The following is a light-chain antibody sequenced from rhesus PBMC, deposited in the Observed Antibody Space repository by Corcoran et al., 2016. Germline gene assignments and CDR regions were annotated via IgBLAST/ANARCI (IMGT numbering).Light chain of an antibody. V-gene: IGKV1-33*02. CDR3: QQGYSTPT. J-gene: IGKJ1*01. Sequence: DIQMSQSPSSLSASVGDKVTITCRASQGISNALAWYQQKPGKAPKLLIYAASSLESGVPSRFSGSRSGTYFTLTISSLQPEDFATYYCQQGYSTPTFGQGTKVEIK. CDR1: QGISNA. CDR2: AAS.